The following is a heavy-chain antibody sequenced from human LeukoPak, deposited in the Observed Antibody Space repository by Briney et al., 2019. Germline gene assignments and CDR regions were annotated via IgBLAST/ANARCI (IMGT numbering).Heavy chain of an antibody. CDR2: INGDGSTT. CDR1: GFTFSSYS. CDR3: ARSVGGTDV. Sequence: GGSLRLSCAVSGFTFSSYSMNWVCQAPGKGLVWVSRINGDGSTTNYADAVKGRFTISRDNAKNTLYLQMNSLRAEDTAVYYCARSVGGTDVWGQGTTVTVSS. J-gene: IGHJ6*02. V-gene: IGHV3-74*01.